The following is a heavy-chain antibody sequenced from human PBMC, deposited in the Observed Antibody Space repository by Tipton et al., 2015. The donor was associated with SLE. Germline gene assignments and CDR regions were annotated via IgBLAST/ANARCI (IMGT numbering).Heavy chain of an antibody. V-gene: IGHV3-7*01. J-gene: IGHJ3*02. CDR1: GFTFSSYW. CDR3: ARARFLEWSGAFDI. D-gene: IGHD3-3*01. Sequence: SLRLSCAASGFTFSSYWMSWVRQAPGKGLEWVANIKQDGSEKYYVDSVKGRFTISRDNSKNTLYLQMNSLRAEDTAVYYCARARFLEWSGAFDIWGQGTMVTVSS. CDR2: IKQDGSEK.